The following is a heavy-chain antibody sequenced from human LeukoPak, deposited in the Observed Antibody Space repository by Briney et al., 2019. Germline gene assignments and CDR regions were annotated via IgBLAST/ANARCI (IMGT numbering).Heavy chain of an antibody. V-gene: IGHV1-69*04. J-gene: IGHJ3*02. CDR2: IIPILGIA. Sequence: SVKVSCKASGGTFSSYAISWVRQAPGQGLEWMGRIIPILGIANYAQKFQGRVTITADKSTSTAYMELSSLRSEDTAVYYCASISRDGYNYLAFDIWGQGTMVTVSS. CDR1: GGTFSSYA. CDR3: ASISRDGYNYLAFDI. D-gene: IGHD5-24*01.